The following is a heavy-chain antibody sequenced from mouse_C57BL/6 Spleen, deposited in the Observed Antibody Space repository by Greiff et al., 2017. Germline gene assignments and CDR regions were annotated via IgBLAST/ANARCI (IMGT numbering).Heavy chain of an antibody. CDR3: AQDGSSPYYAMDY. CDR1: GYSFTDYN. Sequence: EVQLQQSGPELVKPGASVKISCKASGYSFTDYNMNWVKQSNGKSLELIGVINPNYGTTSYNQKFKGKATLTVDQSSSTAYRQLNSLTSEDSAVYYGAQDGSSPYYAMDYWGQGTSVTVSS. J-gene: IGHJ4*01. D-gene: IGHD1-1*01. V-gene: IGHV1-39*01. CDR2: INPNYGTT.